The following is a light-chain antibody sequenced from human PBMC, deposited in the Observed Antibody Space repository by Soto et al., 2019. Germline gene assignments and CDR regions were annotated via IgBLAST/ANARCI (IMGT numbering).Light chain of an antibody. V-gene: IGKV3-15*01. Sequence: EIVLTQSPDSLSLSPGDRVTLSCRASQSVSSYLAWYQQKPGQAPRLLIYGASTGATGIPARFSGSGSGTEFTLTINSLQSEDSAVYYCQQHNQWPITFGQGTRLEIK. CDR2: GAS. CDR1: QSVSSY. CDR3: QQHNQWPIT. J-gene: IGKJ5*01.